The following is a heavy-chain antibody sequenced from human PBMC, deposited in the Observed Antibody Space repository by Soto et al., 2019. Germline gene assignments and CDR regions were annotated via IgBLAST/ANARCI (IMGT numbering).Heavy chain of an antibody. V-gene: IGHV4-4*02. CDR2: IYHSGST. CDR1: SGSISSSNW. CDR3: ARDKVTLRKPWATVAGMGHGFDY. D-gene: IGHD6-19*01. J-gene: IGHJ4*02. Sequence: SETLFLTCAVSSGSISSSNWWSWVRQPPGKGLEWIGEIYHSGSTNYNPSLKSRVTISVDKSKNQFSLKLSSVTAADTAVYYCARDKVTLRKPWATVAGMGHGFDYWGQGTLVTVSS.